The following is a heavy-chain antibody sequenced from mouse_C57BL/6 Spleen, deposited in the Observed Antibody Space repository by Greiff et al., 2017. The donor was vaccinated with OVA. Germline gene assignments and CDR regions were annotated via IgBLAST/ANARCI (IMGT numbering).Heavy chain of an antibody. V-gene: IGHV1-54*01. CDR1: GYAFTNYL. CDR2: INPGSGGT. D-gene: IGHD2-3*01. Sequence: QVQLQQSGAELVRPGTSVKVSCKASGYAFTNYLIEWVKQRPGQGLEWIGVINPGSGGTNYNEKFKGKATLTADKSSSTAYMQLSSLTSEDSAVYFCARGGYDGFFPPYFDYWGQGTTLTVSS. CDR3: ARGGYDGFFPPYFDY. J-gene: IGHJ2*01.